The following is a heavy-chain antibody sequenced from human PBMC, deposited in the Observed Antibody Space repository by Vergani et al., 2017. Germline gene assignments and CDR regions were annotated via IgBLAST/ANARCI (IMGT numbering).Heavy chain of an antibody. D-gene: IGHD1-26*01. Sequence: QVQLQESGPGLVKPSQTLSLTCTVSGGSISSGSYYWSWIRQPAGKGLEWIGRIYTSGSTNYNPSLKSRVTISVDTSKNQFSLKLSSVTAADPAVYYCARDGAWDSGGSYYTFDYWGQGTLVTVSS. J-gene: IGHJ4*02. V-gene: IGHV4-61*02. CDR2: IYTSGST. CDR1: GGSISSGSYY. CDR3: ARDGAWDSGGSYYTFDY.